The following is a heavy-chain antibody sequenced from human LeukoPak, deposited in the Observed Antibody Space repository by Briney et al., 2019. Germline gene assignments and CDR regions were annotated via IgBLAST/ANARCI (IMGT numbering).Heavy chain of an antibody. CDR1: GFTMSHYG. Sequence: GGSLRLSCAASGFTMSHYGVSWVRQAPGKGLEWISGIRSAVETTHYADSVKGRFIISRDDSKNALSLQLNSLRPEDTALYYCAKHSTGVECWGRGTLVTVSS. CDR3: AKHSTGVEC. CDR2: IRSAVETT. V-gene: IGHV3-23*01. J-gene: IGHJ2*01. D-gene: IGHD3-10*01.